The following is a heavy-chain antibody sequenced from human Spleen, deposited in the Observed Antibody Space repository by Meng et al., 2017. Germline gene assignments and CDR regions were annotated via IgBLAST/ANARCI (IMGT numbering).Heavy chain of an antibody. D-gene: IGHD4-11*01. Sequence: QVQLQQGGAGLLKPSETLSLTCVVSGGSFSDYYWSWIRQPTGKGLEWIGEINHSGSTNYNPSLESRATISVDTSQNNLSLKLSSVTAADSAVYYCARGPTTMAHDFDYWGQGTLVTVSS. CDR2: INHSGST. V-gene: IGHV4-34*01. J-gene: IGHJ4*02. CDR1: GGSFSDYY. CDR3: ARGPTTMAHDFDY.